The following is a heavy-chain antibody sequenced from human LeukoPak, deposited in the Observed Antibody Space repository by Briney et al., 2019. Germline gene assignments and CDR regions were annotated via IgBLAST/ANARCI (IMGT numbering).Heavy chain of an antibody. CDR2: ITPNSGGT. D-gene: IGHD6-13*01. CDR1: GYTFTGYY. J-gene: IGHJ6*03. Sequence: GASVKVSCKASGYTFTGYYMHWVRQAPGQGLEWMGWITPNSGGTNYAQKFPGRVTMTRDTSISTAYMELRRLTSDDTAVYYCARSGTAAGKYTDYYYMDVWGQGTTVTISS. V-gene: IGHV1-2*02. CDR3: ARSGTAAGKYTDYYYMDV.